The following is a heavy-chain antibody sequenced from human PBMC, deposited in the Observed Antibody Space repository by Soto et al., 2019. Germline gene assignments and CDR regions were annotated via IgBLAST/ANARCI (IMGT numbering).Heavy chain of an antibody. CDR3: ARDRTMVRGVIIKGFWFDP. J-gene: IGHJ5*02. D-gene: IGHD3-10*01. V-gene: IGHV1-3*01. CDR1: GYTFTSYA. CDR2: INAGNSNT. Sequence: ASVKVSCKASGYTFTSYAMHWVRQAPGQRLEWMGWINAGNSNTKYSQKLQGRVTITRDTSASTAYMELSSLRSEDMAVYYCARDRTMVRGVIIKGFWFDPWGQGTLVTVSS.